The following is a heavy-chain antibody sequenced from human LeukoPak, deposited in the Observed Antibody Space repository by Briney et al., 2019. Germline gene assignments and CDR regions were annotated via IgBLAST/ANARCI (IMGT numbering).Heavy chain of an antibody. V-gene: IGHV3-23*01. CDR3: ARDLYADFWSGSVFDY. CDR2: ISGSGGTT. J-gene: IGHJ4*02. D-gene: IGHD3-3*01. CDR1: GFSFSSYG. Sequence: PGGSLRLSCEASGFSFSSYGTSWVRQAPGKGLEWVSGISGSGGTTYYAGSVKGRFTISRDISKNTLYLQMSSLRAGDTAVYYCARDLYADFWSGSVFDYWGRGTLVTVPS.